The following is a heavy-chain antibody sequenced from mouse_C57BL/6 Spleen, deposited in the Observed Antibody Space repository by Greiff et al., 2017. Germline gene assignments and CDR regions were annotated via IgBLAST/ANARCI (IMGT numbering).Heavy chain of an antibody. CDR3: ARYLLLDAMEY. CDR1: GYAFSSSW. J-gene: IGHJ4*01. Sequence: QVQLQQSGAELVKPGASVKISCKASGYAFSSSWMNWVKQRPGKGLELIRQIYPGDGDTNYNGKFKGKATLTADKSSSTAYVQRSSLTSEDSAVYLCARYLLLDAMEYWGQGTSVTVAT. D-gene: IGHD1-1*01. CDR2: IYPGDGDT. V-gene: IGHV1-80*01.